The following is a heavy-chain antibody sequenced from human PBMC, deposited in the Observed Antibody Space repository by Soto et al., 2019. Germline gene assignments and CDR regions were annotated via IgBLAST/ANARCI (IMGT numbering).Heavy chain of an antibody. V-gene: IGHV3-30-3*01. CDR3: AKDGGGYNYGYVMLVMYYYGMDV. D-gene: IGHD5-18*01. J-gene: IGHJ6*02. Sequence: QVQLVESGGGVVQPGRSLRLSCAASGFTFSTYAMHWVRQAPGKGLEWVAVISYDGTNKYYADSVRGRFTISRDNSKNTLFLQMNSLRAEDTAVYYCAKDGGGYNYGYVMLVMYYYGMDVWGQGTTVTVSS. CDR1: GFTFSTYA. CDR2: ISYDGTNK.